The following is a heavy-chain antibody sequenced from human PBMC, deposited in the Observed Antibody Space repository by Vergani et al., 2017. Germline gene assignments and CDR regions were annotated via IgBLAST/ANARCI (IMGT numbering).Heavy chain of an antibody. V-gene: IGHV1-46*01. J-gene: IGHJ6*03. CDR3: ARDEAYYDFWSGYYQINGTYYMDV. D-gene: IGHD3-3*01. CDR2: INPSGGST. CDR1: GYTFTSYY. Sequence: QVQLVQSGAEVKKPGASVKVSCKASGYTFTSYYMHWVRQAPGQGLEWMGIINPSGGSTSYAQKFQGRVTMTRDTSTSTVYMELSSLRSEDTAVYYCARDEAYYDFWSGYYQINGTYYMDVWGKGP.